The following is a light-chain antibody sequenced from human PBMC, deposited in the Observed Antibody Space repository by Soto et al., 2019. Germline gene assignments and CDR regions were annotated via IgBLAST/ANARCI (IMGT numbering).Light chain of an antibody. CDR1: SRYVASYNY. CDR2: DVS. CDR3: SSYSSSSTRYV. Sequence: SVLTHPASGSRSPGQSITITRTRTSRYVASYNYVSGYQQHPGKAHEVLIYDVSSRPSGISSRFSGSKSGNTASLTISGLQAEDEADYYCSSYSSSSTRYVFGTGTKVTVL. V-gene: IGLV2-14*01. J-gene: IGLJ1*01.